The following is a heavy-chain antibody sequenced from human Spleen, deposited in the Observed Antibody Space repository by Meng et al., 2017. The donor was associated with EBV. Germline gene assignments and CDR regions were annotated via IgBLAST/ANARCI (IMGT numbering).Heavy chain of an antibody. CDR3: ARESPDRSTDP. Sequence: GQRGQLGAGVKKPGSSVKVSCKVSGDTFGYYTISWVRQAPGQGPEWMGGIIPIYGTTSYAQKFQGRVMISADESTTTAYMEMRSLTLDDTAVYYCARESPDRSTDPWGQGTLVTVSS. CDR1: GDTFGYYT. V-gene: IGHV1-69*01. CDR2: IIPIYGTT. J-gene: IGHJ5*02.